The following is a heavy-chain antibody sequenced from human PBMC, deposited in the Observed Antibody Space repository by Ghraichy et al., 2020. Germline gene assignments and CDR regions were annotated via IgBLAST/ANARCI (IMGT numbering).Heavy chain of an antibody. D-gene: IGHD4-17*01. V-gene: IGHV3-48*04. CDR2: ISSSSGSI. Sequence: GGSLRLSCAASGFTFSSYRMNWVRQAPGKGLEWVSDISSSSGSIYYADSVKGRFTISRDNAKNSLYLQMNSLRAEDTAVYYCARDYYGDYYFDYWGRGTLVTVSS. CDR3: ARDYYGDYYFDY. CDR1: GFTFSSYR. J-gene: IGHJ4*02.